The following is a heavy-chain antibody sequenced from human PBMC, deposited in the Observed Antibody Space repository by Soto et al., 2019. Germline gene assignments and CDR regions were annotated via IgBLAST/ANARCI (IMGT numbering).Heavy chain of an antibody. J-gene: IGHJ4*02. Sequence: QVQLVQSGAEVKKPGASVRISCKASGYTFSSHFMFWVRQAPGQGLEWMGMINPESGSRNYAQKFQGRVTMPRDTSTSTVFMDLTSLGSDDSAMYFCARAFSGGSSPDYWGQGTLVTVSS. CDR3: ARAFSGGSSPDY. D-gene: IGHD6-6*01. V-gene: IGHV1-46*01. CDR2: INPESGSR. CDR1: GYTFSSHF.